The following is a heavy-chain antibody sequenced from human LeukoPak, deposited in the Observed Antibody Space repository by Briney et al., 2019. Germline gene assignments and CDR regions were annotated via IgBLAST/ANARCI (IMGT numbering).Heavy chain of an antibody. Sequence: GGSLKLSCAASGFTFSGSAMHWVRQASGKGLEWVGRIRSKANSYATAYAASVKGRFTISRDDSKNTAYLQMNSLKTGDTAVYYCTSGSTAMNDYWGQGTLVTVSS. V-gene: IGHV3-73*01. CDR3: TSGSTAMNDY. J-gene: IGHJ4*02. CDR1: GFTFSGSA. CDR2: IRSKANSYAT. D-gene: IGHD5-18*01.